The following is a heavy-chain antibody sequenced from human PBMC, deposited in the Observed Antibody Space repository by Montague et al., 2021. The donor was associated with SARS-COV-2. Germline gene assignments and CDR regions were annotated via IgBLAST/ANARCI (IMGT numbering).Heavy chain of an antibody. CDR2: TYYRSKWYN. CDR1: GDSVSGNSAG. CDR3: ASGWLRGYFDP. V-gene: IGHV6-1*01. Sequence: CTISGDSVSGNSAGWSWIRQSPSRGLEWLGRTYYRSKWYNDYAXXVKSRITINPDTSKNQFSLHLNSVTPEDTAAYYCASGWLRGYFDPWGQGTLVTVSS. J-gene: IGHJ5*02. D-gene: IGHD5-24*01.